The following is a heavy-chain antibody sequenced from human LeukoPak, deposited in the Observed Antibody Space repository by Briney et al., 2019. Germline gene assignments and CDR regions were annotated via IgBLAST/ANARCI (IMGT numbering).Heavy chain of an antibody. CDR3: ARGPSGDSSGYYPTY. CDR1: GGSFSGYY. CDR2: IYYSGDT. Sequence: SETLSLTCAVYGGSFSGYYWSWIRQPPGKGLEWIGSIYYSGDTYFNPSLKSRVTISVDTSKNQFSLRLTSVTAADTAVYYCARGPSGDSSGYYPTYWGQGTLVTVSS. D-gene: IGHD3-22*01. J-gene: IGHJ4*02. V-gene: IGHV4-34*01.